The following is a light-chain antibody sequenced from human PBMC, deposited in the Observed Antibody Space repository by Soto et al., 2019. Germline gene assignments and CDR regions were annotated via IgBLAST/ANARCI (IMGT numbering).Light chain of an antibody. CDR1: QSVSSSY. V-gene: IGKV3-20*01. CDR3: QQYGSSPSIT. Sequence: EIVLTQSPGTLSLSPGERATLSGRASQSVSSSYFAWYQQKPGQAPRLLIYGASSRATGIPDRFSGSGSGTDFTLTISRLEPEDFAVYYCQQYGSSPSITFGQGTRLEIK. CDR2: GAS. J-gene: IGKJ5*01.